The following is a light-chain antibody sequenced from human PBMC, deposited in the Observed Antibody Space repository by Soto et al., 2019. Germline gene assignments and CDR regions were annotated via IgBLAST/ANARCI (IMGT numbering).Light chain of an antibody. CDR1: QSVSSS. J-gene: IGKJ2*01. Sequence: EIVLTQSPATLSLSPGERATLSCSASQSVSSSLAWYQQKPGQAPRLLIYDASNRATDIPARFSGSGSGTDFTLTINSLEPEDCADYYCQQRSNWPRTFGQGTKLEIK. CDR3: QQRSNWPRT. CDR2: DAS. V-gene: IGKV3-11*01.